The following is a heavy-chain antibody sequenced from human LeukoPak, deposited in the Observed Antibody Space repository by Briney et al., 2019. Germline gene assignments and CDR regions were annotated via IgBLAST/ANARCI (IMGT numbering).Heavy chain of an antibody. CDR2: ISGSGGST. CDR1: GFTFSNYA. V-gene: IGHV3-23*01. J-gene: IGHJ6*02. CDR3: ARDDYSYYAMDV. Sequence: GGSLRLSCAASGFTFSNYAMSWVRQAPGKGLEWVSTISGSGGSTFYADSVKGRFTISRDNSRNTLYLQMNSLRAEDTAIYYCARDDYSYYAMDVWGRGTTVTVSS.